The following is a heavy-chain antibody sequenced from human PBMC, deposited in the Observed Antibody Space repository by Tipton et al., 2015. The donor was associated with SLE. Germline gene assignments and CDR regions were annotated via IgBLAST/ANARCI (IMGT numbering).Heavy chain of an antibody. Sequence: TLSLTCTVSGGSISSYYWSWIRQPPGKGREWIGYIYYSGSTKYNPSLKSRVTISVDTSKNQFSLKLSSVTAADTAVYYCASIRGEQGSYYYYGMDVWGQGTTVTVSS. CDR1: GGSISSYY. D-gene: IGHD1/OR15-1a*01. V-gene: IGHV4-59*08. CDR2: IYYSGST. J-gene: IGHJ6*02. CDR3: ASIRGEQGSYYYYGMDV.